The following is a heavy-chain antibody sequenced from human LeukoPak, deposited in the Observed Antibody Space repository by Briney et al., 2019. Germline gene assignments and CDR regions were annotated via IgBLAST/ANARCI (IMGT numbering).Heavy chain of an antibody. J-gene: IGHJ4*02. D-gene: IGHD2-2*01. V-gene: IGHV1-2*02. CDR1: GYTFTNYY. CDR3: STEDKYCGSANCGKY. CDR2: IIPDSGGA. Sequence: AYVTVSCKTSGYTFTNYYVHWVRQAPGQGLEWMGYIIPDSGGADYDQRFQGRVTMTRDKSISTVYMELSSLRSDDTAVYYCSTEDKYCGSANCGKYWGQGTLVTVSS.